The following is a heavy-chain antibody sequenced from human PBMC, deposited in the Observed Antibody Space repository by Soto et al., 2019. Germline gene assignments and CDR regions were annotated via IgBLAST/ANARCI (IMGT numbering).Heavy chain of an antibody. J-gene: IGHJ6*03. CDR3: AKRITMVRGVYYYEYTDL. CDR2: ISGSGGST. Sequence: PGGSLRLSCAASGFTFGSYAMSWVRQAPGKGLEWVSAISGSGGSTYYADSVKGRFTISRDNSKNTLYLQMNSLRAEDTAVYYCAKRITMVRGVYYYEYTDLWGKGTTVT. CDR1: GFTFGSYA. V-gene: IGHV3-23*01. D-gene: IGHD3-10*01.